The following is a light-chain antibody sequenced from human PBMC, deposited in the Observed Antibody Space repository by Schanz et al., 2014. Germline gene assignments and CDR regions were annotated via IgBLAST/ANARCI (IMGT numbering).Light chain of an antibody. V-gene: IGKV3-15*01. CDR1: QSVNSN. J-gene: IGKJ4*01. CDR3: QQYNKWPLT. CDR2: GAS. Sequence: EIVLTQSPGTLSLSPGERASLSCRASQSVNSNLAWYQQKPGQAPRLLIYGASTRATGIPARFSGSGSGSGFTLTISSLQSEDFAVYYCQQYNKWPLTFGGGTKVE.